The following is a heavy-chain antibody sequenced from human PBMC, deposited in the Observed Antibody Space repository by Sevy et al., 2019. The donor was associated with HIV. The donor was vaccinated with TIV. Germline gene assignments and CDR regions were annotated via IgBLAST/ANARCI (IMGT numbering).Heavy chain of an antibody. J-gene: IGHJ6*02. V-gene: IGHV4-59*01. CDR2: IYYSGRT. Sequence: SGTLSLTCTVSGDSISGYYWSWIRQPPGKGLEWIGYIYYSGRTNYNSSFKSRVAISVDTSKNQFSLKLRSVTAADTAVYYCARALQDYYYAMDVWGQGTTVTVSS. CDR1: GDSISGYY. CDR3: ARALQDYYYAMDV.